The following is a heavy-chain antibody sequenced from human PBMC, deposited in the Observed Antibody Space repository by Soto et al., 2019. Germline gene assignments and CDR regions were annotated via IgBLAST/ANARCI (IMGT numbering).Heavy chain of an antibody. CDR1: GFDFEDYA. Sequence: GGSLRLSCAAAGFDFEDYAMHWVRQVPGKGLEWVSLTNSDGTDSYYVDSVKGRFTISRDNAKTTLYLQMDRLRPEDTALYFCAKSLYYYDSSPLDHWGQGTLVTVSA. CDR3: AKSLYYYDSSPLDH. J-gene: IGHJ4*02. D-gene: IGHD3-22*01. CDR2: TNSDGTDS. V-gene: IGHV3-43D*04.